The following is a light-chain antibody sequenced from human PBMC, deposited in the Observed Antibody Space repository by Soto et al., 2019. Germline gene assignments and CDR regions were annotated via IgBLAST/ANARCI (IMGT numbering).Light chain of an antibody. Sequence: QSALTQPASVSGSPGQSITISCTGTSNDIGTYNRVSWYQQPPGTAPKHIIYEVNNRPSGVPDRFSGSKSGNTASLTISGLEAEDEADYYCNSFTTCSTYVFGTGSKVTGL. CDR3: NSFTTCSTYV. J-gene: IGLJ1*01. CDR1: SNDIGTYNR. CDR2: EVN. V-gene: IGLV2-18*02.